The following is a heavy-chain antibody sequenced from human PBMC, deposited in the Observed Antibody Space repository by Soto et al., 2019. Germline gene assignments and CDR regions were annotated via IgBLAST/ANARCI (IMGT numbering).Heavy chain of an antibody. J-gene: IGHJ4*02. V-gene: IGHV3-21*01. CDR1: VFTFSIYS. D-gene: IGHD3-22*01. CDR3: AREDYYDSSGYNPYYLEY. CDR2: ISSSSSYI. Sequence: PGGSQSLSCAASVFTFSIYSMNCVGQAPGKGLEWVSSISSSSSYIYYADSVKGRFTISRDNAKNSLYLQMNSLRAEDTAVYYCAREDYYDSSGYNPYYLEYWRQGTRVIVCS.